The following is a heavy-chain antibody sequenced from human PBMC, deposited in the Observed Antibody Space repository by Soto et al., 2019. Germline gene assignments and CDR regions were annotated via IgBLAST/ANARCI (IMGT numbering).Heavy chain of an antibody. CDR2: TYFRSKWYN. V-gene: IGHV6-1*01. D-gene: IGHD5-12*01. J-gene: IGHJ5*02. CDR1: GDSVSSNTAS. CDR3: AKGDNLGPKTGYAFDP. Sequence: PSQTRSLTCAISGDSVSSNTASWNWIRQSPSRGLEWLGRTYFRSKWYNDYAVSVKSRIIINPDTSNNQFSLQLNSVTPEDTAVYFCAKGDNLGPKTGYAFDPWGQGIMVTVSS.